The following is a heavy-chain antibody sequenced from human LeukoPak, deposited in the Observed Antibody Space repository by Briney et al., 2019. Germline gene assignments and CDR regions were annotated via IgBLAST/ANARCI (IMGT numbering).Heavy chain of an antibody. Sequence: GGSLRLSCAASGFTFSSYSMNWVRQAPGKGLEWVSSISSSSSYIYYADSVKGRFTISRDNAKNSLYLQMNSRRAEDTAVYYCARDMVRGVPRDFDYWGQGTLVTVSS. CDR3: ARDMVRGVPRDFDY. CDR2: ISSSSSYI. J-gene: IGHJ4*02. D-gene: IGHD3-10*01. V-gene: IGHV3-21*01. CDR1: GFTFSSYS.